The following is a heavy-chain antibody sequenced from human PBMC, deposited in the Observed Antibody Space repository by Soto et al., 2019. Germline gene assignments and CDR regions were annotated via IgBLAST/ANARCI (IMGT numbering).Heavy chain of an antibody. CDR2: INHSGRT. CDR1: GGSFSGYY. D-gene: IGHD3-22*01. J-gene: IGHJ4*02. Sequence: QVQLQQWGAGLLKPSETLSLTCAVYGGSFSGYYWSWIRQPPGKGLEWIGEINHSGRTNYNPSLKSRVTISVDTSKNQFSLKLSSVTAADTAVYYCARGSIDSCGYHRVFDYWGQGTLVTVSS. V-gene: IGHV4-34*01. CDR3: ARGSIDSCGYHRVFDY.